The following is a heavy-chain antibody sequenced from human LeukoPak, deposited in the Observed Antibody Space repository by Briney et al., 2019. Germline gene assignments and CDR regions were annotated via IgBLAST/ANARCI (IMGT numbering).Heavy chain of an antibody. Sequence: GGSLRLSCAASGFTFSSYWMSWVRRAPGKGLEWVANIKQDGSEKYYVDSVKGRFTISRDNAKNSLYLQMNSLRAEDTAVYYCAREGYCSSTSCSDFDYWGQGALVTVSS. CDR1: GFTFSSYW. CDR3: AREGYCSSTSCSDFDY. V-gene: IGHV3-7*01. CDR2: IKQDGSEK. D-gene: IGHD2-2*01. J-gene: IGHJ4*02.